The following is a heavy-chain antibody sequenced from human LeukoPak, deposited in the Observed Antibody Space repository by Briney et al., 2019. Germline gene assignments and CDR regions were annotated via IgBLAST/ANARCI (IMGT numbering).Heavy chain of an antibody. Sequence: GGSLRLSCAASGFTVSSNYMSWVRQAPGKGLEGVSVIYSGGSTYYADSVKGRFTISRDNSKNTLYLQMNSLRVEDTAVYYCAQANPTPRGVNFDYWGQGTLVTVSS. CDR2: IYSGGST. J-gene: IGHJ4*02. D-gene: IGHD3-10*01. V-gene: IGHV3-66*01. CDR3: AQANPTPRGVNFDY. CDR1: GFTVSSNY.